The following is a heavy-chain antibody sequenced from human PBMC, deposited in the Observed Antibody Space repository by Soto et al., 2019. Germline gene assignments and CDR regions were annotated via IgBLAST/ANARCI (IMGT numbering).Heavy chain of an antibody. CDR1: GGTFSSYA. J-gene: IGHJ4*02. D-gene: IGHD3-16*01. CDR3: AREEGGGNDY. V-gene: IGHV1-69*01. Sequence: QVQLVQSGAEVKKPGSSVKVSCKASGGTFSSYAISWVRQAPGQGLEWMGGIIPIFGTANYAQKFQGRVTITADESTSTADMELSSLESEATAGYYGAREEGGGNDYWGQGTLVTVSS. CDR2: IIPIFGTA.